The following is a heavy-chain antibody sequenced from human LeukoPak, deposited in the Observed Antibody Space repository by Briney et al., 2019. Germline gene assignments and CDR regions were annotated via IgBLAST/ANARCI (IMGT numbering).Heavy chain of an antibody. V-gene: IGHV3-30*03. CDR3: ARTYCSSTSCSYYYYYYYYMDV. D-gene: IGHD2-2*01. Sequence: GGSLRLSCAASGFTFSSYGMHWVRQAPGKGLEWVAVISYDGSNKYYADSVKGRFTISRDNSKNTLYLQMNSLRAEDTAVYYCARTYCSSTSCSYYYYYYYYMDVWGKGTTVTVSS. J-gene: IGHJ6*03. CDR1: GFTFSSYG. CDR2: ISYDGSNK.